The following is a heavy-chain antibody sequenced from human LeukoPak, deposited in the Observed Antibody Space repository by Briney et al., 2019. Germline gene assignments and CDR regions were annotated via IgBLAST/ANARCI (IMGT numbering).Heavy chain of an antibody. CDR1: GYTLTELS. CDR2: FDPEDGET. J-gene: IGHJ6*02. Sequence: AASVKVSCKVSGYTLTELSMHWVRQAPGKGLEWMGGFDPEDGETIYAQTFQGRVTMTEDTSTDTAYMELSSLRSEDTAVYYCATGGGSGSYYPDSGYYYYYYGMDVWGQRTTVTLSS. V-gene: IGHV1-24*01. D-gene: IGHD3-10*01. CDR3: ATGGGSGSYYPDSGYYYYYYGMDV.